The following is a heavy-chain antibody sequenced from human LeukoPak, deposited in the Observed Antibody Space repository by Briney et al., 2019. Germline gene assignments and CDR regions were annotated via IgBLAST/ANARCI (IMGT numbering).Heavy chain of an antibody. V-gene: IGHV4-34*01. CDR1: GGSFSGYY. D-gene: IGHD3-9*01. J-gene: IGHJ3*02. Sequence: SETLSLTCAVYGGSFSGYYWSWIRQPPGKGLEWIGEINHSGSTNYNPSLKSRVTISVDTSKNQFSLKLSSVTAADTAVYYCARLRVIYDILTGYYGLYAFDIWGQGTMVTVSS. CDR3: ARLRVIYDILTGYYGLYAFDI. CDR2: INHSGST.